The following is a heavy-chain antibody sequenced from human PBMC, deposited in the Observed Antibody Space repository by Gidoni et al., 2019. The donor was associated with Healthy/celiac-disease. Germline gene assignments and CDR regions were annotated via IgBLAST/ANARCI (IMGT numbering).Heavy chain of an antibody. V-gene: IGHV4-39*07. CDR2: IYYSGSI. CDR3: AAQASHIVVVTDY. D-gene: IGHD2-21*02. Sequence: QLQLQESGPGLVTPSETLSLTCTVSGGSISSSSYYWGWIRQPPGKGLEWIGSIYYSGSIYYNPSHKSRVTISVDTSKNQFSLKLSSVTAADTAVYYCAAQASHIVVVTDYWGQGTLVTVSS. J-gene: IGHJ4*02. CDR1: GGSISSSSYY.